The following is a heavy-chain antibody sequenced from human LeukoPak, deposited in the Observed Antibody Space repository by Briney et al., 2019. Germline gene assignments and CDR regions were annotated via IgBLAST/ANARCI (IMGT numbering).Heavy chain of an antibody. CDR3: AGSLRVFGVVFGVVSSLDY. D-gene: IGHD3-3*01. CDR1: GGSISSSSYY. CDR2: IYYSGST. Sequence: SETLSLTCTVSGGSISSSSYYWGWIRQPPGKGLEWIGSIYYSGSTYYNPSLKSRVTISVDTSKNQFSLKLSSVTAADTAVYYCAGSLRVFGVVFGVVSSLDYWGQGTLVTVSS. V-gene: IGHV4-39*07. J-gene: IGHJ4*02.